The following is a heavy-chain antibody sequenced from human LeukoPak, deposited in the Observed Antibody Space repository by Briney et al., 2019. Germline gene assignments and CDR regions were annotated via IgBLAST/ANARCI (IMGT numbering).Heavy chain of an antibody. Sequence: PGGSLRLSCTASGFSFSTHTMNWVRQAPGKGLEWVSALWPTGGNTFYADSVKGRFTISRDNSKNMLYLQMSSLRAEDTAIYYCAKDLKPDSGYDFDHWGQGTLVTVSS. CDR3: AKDLKPDSGYDFDH. V-gene: IGHV3-23*01. CDR1: GFSFSTHT. J-gene: IGHJ4*02. CDR2: LWPTGGNT. D-gene: IGHD5-12*01.